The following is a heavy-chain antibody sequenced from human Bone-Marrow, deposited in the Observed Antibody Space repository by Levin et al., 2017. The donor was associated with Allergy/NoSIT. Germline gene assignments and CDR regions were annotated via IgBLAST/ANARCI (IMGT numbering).Heavy chain of an antibody. J-gene: IGHJ6*02. CDR3: ARGHYGLDV. CDR2: INQDGSQR. V-gene: IGHV3-7*01. CDR1: GFTFRSDW. Sequence: GESLKISCAATGFTFRSDWMSWVRQAPGKGLEWVANINQDGSQRYYLDSVKGRFTISRDNAQNSLYLEMNSLRAEDTAAYYCARGHYGLDVWGQGTTVTVSS.